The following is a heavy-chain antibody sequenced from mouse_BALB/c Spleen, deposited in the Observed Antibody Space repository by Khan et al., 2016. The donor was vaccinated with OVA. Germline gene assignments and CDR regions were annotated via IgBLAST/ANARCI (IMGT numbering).Heavy chain of an antibody. V-gene: IGHV2-9*02. J-gene: IGHJ2*01. CDR3: ARNREPDYFDY. CDR2: IWAGGST. Sequence: QMQLEESGPGLVAPSQSLSITCTVSGFSLTRHGIHWVRQPPGKGLEWLGIIWAGGSTNYNSALMSRLSITKDGSKSQVFLKMNSLQTDDTAIYYCARNREPDYFDYWGQGTTLTVSS. CDR1: GFSLTRHG.